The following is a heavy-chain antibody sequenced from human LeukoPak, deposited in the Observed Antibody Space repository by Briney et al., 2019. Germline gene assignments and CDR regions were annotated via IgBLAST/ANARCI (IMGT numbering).Heavy chain of an antibody. CDR1: GYTFTSYY. CDR3: AREGPAYYDFWSGYYTHVWHYYYYMDV. D-gene: IGHD3-3*01. CDR2: INPSGGST. V-gene: IGHV1-46*01. J-gene: IGHJ6*03. Sequence: ASVTVSCKASGYTFTSYYMHWVRQAPGQGLEWMGIINPSGGSTSYAQKFQGRVTMTRDMSTSTVYMELSSLRSEDTAVYYCAREGPAYYDFWSGYYTHVWHYYYYMDVWGKGTTVTVSS.